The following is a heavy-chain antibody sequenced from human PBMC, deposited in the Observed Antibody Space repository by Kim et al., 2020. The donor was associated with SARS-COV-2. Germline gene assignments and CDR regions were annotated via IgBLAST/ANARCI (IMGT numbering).Heavy chain of an antibody. Sequence: KYSQKFQGRVTITRETAAGTAYMELSSLRSEDTAVYYCARVGVELLGFDIWGQGTMVTVSS. J-gene: IGHJ3*02. D-gene: IGHD3-10*01. V-gene: IGHV1-3*01. CDR3: ARVGVELLGFDI.